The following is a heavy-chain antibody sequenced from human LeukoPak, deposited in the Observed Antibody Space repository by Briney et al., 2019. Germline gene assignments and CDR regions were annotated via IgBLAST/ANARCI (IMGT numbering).Heavy chain of an antibody. Sequence: GGSLRLSCAASGFTVSSNYMSWVRQAPGKGLEWVSVIYSGGSTYYADSVKGRFTISRDNSKNTLYLQMNSLRAEDTAVYYCAKELAPYSSGWYYFDYWGQGTLVTVSS. V-gene: IGHV3-53*01. CDR3: AKELAPYSSGWYYFDY. CDR1: GFTVSSNY. J-gene: IGHJ4*02. D-gene: IGHD6-19*01. CDR2: IYSGGST.